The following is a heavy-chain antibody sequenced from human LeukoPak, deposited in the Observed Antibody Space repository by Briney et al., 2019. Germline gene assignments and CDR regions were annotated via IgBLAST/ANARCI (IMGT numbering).Heavy chain of an antibody. J-gene: IGHJ5*02. Sequence: PSETLSLTCTVSGGSISSYYWSWIRQPPGKGLEWIGYIYYSGSTNYNPSLKSRVTISVDTSKNQFSLKLSSVTAADTAVYYCARSRGTVVTSFWFDPWGQGTLVTVSS. V-gene: IGHV4-59*08. D-gene: IGHD2-21*02. CDR3: ARSRGTVVTSFWFDP. CDR2: IYYSGST. CDR1: GGSISSYY.